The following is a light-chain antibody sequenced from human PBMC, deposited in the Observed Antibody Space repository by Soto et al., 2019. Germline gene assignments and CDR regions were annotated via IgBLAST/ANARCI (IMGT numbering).Light chain of an antibody. CDR3: AAWDDSLYGVV. CDR1: SSDVGSYNR. CDR2: EVS. J-gene: IGLJ2*01. V-gene: IGLV2-18*01. Sequence: QSVLTQPPSVSGSPGQSVTISCTGTSSDVGSYNRVSWYQQPPGTAPKVMIYEVSNRPSGVPDRFSGSKSGNTASLTISGLQAEDEADYYCAAWDDSLYGVVFAGGTKLTVL.